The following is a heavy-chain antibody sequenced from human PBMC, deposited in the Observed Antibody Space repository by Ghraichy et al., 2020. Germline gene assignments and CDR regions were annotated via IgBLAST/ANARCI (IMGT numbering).Heavy chain of an antibody. CDR1: GGSLRGYT. D-gene: IGHD6-13*01. CDR3: TRGKGIAI. V-gene: IGHV4-34*01. J-gene: IGHJ3*02. CDR2: INDSGSI. Sequence: SETLSLTCAVYGGSLRGYTWSWIRQPPGEGLEWIGEINDSGSINYNPSLKSRVTISEDLSKNQFSLKLSSVTAADTAVYFCTRGKGIAIWGPGTMVSVSS.